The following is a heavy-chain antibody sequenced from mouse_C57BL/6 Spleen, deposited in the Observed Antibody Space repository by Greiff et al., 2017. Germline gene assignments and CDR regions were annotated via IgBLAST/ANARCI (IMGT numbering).Heavy chain of an antibody. V-gene: IGHV1-18*01. CDR1: GYTFTDYN. Sequence: EVQGVESGPELVKPGASVKIPCKASGYTFTDYNMDWVKQSHGKSLEWIGDINPNNGGTIYNQKFKGKATLTVDKSSSTAYMELRSLTSEDTAVYYCARGYYYGIDYWGQGTTLTVSS. CDR2: INPNNGGT. D-gene: IGHD1-1*01. J-gene: IGHJ2*01. CDR3: ARGYYYGIDY.